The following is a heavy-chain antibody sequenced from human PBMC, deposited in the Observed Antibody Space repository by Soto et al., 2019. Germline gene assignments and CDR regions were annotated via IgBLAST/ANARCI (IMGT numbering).Heavy chain of an antibody. D-gene: IGHD4-17*01. Sequence: SETLSLTCTVSGGSISSGGYYWSWIRQHPGKGLEWIGYIYYSGSTYYNPSLKSRVTISVDTSKNQFSLKLSSVTAADTAVYYCATSVTTHYFDYWGQGTLVTVSS. CDR1: GGSISSGGYY. CDR3: ATSVTTHYFDY. CDR2: IYYSGST. V-gene: IGHV4-31*03. J-gene: IGHJ4*02.